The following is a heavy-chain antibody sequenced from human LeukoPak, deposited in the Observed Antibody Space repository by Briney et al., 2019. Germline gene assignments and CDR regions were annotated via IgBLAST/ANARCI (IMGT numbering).Heavy chain of an antibody. Sequence: SETLSPTCTVAVGSISSYYWSWIRQPPGKGLEWIGYIYYSGSTNYNPSLKSRVTISVDTSKNQFSLKLSSVTAADTAVYYCARDRFRYRRYSGYDGGYFDLWGRGTLVTVSS. V-gene: IGHV4-59*01. CDR2: IYYSGST. D-gene: IGHD5-12*01. J-gene: IGHJ2*01. CDR1: VGSISSYY. CDR3: ARDRFRYRRYSGYDGGYFDL.